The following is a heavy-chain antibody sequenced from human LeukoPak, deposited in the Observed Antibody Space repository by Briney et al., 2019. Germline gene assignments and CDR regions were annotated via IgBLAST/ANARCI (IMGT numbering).Heavy chain of an antibody. D-gene: IGHD3-22*01. CDR2: IKQDGSER. J-gene: IGHJ3*02. CDR3: ASDGDSSGYYPSAFDI. Sequence: TGGSLRLTCAASGFIFSSYWMSWVRQAPGKGLEWVANIKQDGSERYYVDSVKGRFTISRDNAKNSLYLQMNSLRAEDTAVYYCASDGDSSGYYPSAFDIWGQGTMVTVSS. CDR1: GFIFSSYW. V-gene: IGHV3-7*01.